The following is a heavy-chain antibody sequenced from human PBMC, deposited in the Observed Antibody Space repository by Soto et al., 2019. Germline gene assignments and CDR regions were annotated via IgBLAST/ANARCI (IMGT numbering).Heavy chain of an antibody. CDR1: GFLVNSAY. D-gene: IGHD5-18*01. J-gene: IGHJ4*02. Sequence: EVQLVESGGGLIPPGGSLRLSCAASGFLVNSAYMTWVRQAPGKGLEWLSMINSDGSTLYAESVKGRFTISKDNPKNRLDLQMNSLRAEDTAMYYCARSGYSFAWGYWGQGTLVTVTS. V-gene: IGHV3-53*01. CDR2: INSDGST. CDR3: ARSGYSFAWGY.